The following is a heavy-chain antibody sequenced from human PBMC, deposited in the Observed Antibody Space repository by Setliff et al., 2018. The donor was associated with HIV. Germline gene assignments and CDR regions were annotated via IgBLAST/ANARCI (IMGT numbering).Heavy chain of an antibody. CDR1: GYTFTDFY. Sequence: ASVKVSCKASGYTFTDFYIHWVRQAPGQGLKWLGMINPSGGTTTYAQKFQGRVTMTSDTSTSTVYMDLSSLGSEDTAVYYCARGGHYSGSYLPRDYYMDVWGKGTTVTVSS. CDR3: ARGGHYSGSYLPRDYYMDV. J-gene: IGHJ6*03. CDR2: INPSGGTT. V-gene: IGHV1-46*01. D-gene: IGHD1-26*01.